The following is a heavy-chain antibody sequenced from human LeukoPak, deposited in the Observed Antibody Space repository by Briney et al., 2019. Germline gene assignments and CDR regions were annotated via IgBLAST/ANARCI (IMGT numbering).Heavy chain of an antibody. J-gene: IGHJ4*02. CDR2: ISSISRYI. D-gene: IGHD5-12*01. CDR1: GFTFSSYS. Sequence: GGSLRLSCAASGFTFSSYSMNWVRQAPGKGLHWVACISSISRYIYYADSVKGRCTISRDNAKNSLCLQMNSLRAEDTAVYYCARGYSGYPTLFDYWGQGTLVTVSS. CDR3: ARGYSGYPTLFDY. V-gene: IGHV3-21*01.